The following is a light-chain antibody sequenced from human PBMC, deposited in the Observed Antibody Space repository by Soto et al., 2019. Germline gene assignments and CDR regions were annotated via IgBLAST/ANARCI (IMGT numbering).Light chain of an antibody. Sequence: QSVLTQPHSASGTPGQRVTISCSGSSSNIGTSSVHWFQQPPGTAPKLLISTTNQQPSEVPERFSGSKSGTSPPLAISGLQSEDEADYYCAAWDDSLNGHVFGTGPKLTVL. J-gene: IGLJ1*01. CDR1: SSNIGTSS. V-gene: IGLV1-44*01. CDR2: TTN. CDR3: AAWDDSLNGHV.